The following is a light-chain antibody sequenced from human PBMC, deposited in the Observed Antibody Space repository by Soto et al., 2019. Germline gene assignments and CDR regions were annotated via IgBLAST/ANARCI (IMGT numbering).Light chain of an antibody. CDR3: QSQCNSRSGSRV. CDR1: RSNLGAGYD. V-gene: IGLV1-40*01. J-gene: IGLJ1*01. CDR2: GNN. Sequence: QSVLTQPPSVSGAPGQRVTISCTGSRSNLGAGYDVQWYQQLPGTAPKLLIYGNNNRPSGVPDRFSGSKSGTSASLAITGLQAEDEADYYCQSQCNSRSGSRVFGTGTKLTVL.